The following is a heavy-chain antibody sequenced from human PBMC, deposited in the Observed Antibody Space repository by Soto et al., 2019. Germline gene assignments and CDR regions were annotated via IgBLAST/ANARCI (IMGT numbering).Heavy chain of an antibody. CDR2: VSGGDGST. J-gene: IGHJ6*02. V-gene: IGHV3-23*01. CDR1: GFTFISYT. CDR3: AKLSSVTPYSYFGMDV. D-gene: IGHD4-4*01. Sequence: PGGSLSLSCASSGFTFISYTMIWVRQATGKGLEWVSAVSGGDGSTYYADSVKGRFTISRANSRNTLFLTMNSLRAEDTAIYYCAKLSSVTPYSYFGMDVWGPGPTVP.